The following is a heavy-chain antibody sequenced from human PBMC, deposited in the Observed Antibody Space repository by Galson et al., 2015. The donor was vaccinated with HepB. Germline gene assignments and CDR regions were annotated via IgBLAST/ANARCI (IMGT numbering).Heavy chain of an antibody. CDR2: IIPIFGTA. CDR3: ARDENRITMMGHAFDI. J-gene: IGHJ3*02. Sequence: SVKVSCKASGGTFSSYAISWVRQAPGQGLEWMGGIIPIFGTANYAQKFQGRVTITADESTSTAYMELSSLRSEDTAVYYCARDENRITMMGHAFDIWGQGTMVTVSS. CDR1: GGTFSSYA. V-gene: IGHV1-69*13. D-gene: IGHD3-22*01.